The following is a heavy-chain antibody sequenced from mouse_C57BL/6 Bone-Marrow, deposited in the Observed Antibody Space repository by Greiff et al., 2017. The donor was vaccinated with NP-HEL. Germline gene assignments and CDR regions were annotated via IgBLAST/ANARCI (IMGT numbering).Heavy chain of an antibody. Sequence: EVQGVESGGGLVKPGGSLKLSCAASGFTFSDYGMHWVRQAPEKGLEWVAYISSGSSTIYYADTVKGRFTISRDNAKNTLFLQMTSLRSEDTAMYYCARIDGYSYYYAMDYWGQGTSVTVSS. D-gene: IGHD2-3*01. V-gene: IGHV5-17*01. CDR1: GFTFSDYG. J-gene: IGHJ4*01. CDR3: ARIDGYSYYYAMDY. CDR2: ISSGSSTI.